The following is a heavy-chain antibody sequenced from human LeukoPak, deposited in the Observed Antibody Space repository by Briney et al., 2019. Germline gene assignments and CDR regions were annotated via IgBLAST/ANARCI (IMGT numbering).Heavy chain of an antibody. Sequence: GGSLRLSCAASGFTFSSYSMNWVRQAPGKGLEWASYISSSSSTIYYADSVKGRFTISRDNAKNSLYLQMNSLRAEDTAVYYCARGRGYSYGPLGYWGQGTLVTVSS. V-gene: IGHV3-48*01. J-gene: IGHJ4*02. CDR3: ARGRGYSYGPLGY. CDR1: GFTFSSYS. D-gene: IGHD5-18*01. CDR2: ISSSSSTI.